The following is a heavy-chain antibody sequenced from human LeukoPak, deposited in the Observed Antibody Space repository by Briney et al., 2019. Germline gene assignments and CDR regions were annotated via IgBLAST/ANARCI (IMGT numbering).Heavy chain of an antibody. Sequence: SETLSLTCTVSGGSISSGDYYWSWIRQPPGKGLEWIGYIYYSGSTYYNPSLKSRVTISLDTSKNQFSLKLSSVTAADTAVYYCVRDYDSSGSFDYWGQGTLVTVSS. CDR1: GGSISSGDYY. V-gene: IGHV4-30-4*01. D-gene: IGHD3-22*01. CDR3: VRDYDSSGSFDY. J-gene: IGHJ4*02. CDR2: IYYSGST.